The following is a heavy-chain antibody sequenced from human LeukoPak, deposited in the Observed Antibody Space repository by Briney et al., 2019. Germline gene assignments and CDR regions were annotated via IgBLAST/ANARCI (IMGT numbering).Heavy chain of an antibody. CDR2: ISSSSSTI. CDR1: GFTFTGYS. CDR3: ARGYSSSSGLVKFDY. Sequence: GGSLRLSCAASGFTFTGYSMNWVRQAPGKGLEWVSYISSSSSTIYYADSVRGRFTISRDNAKNSLYLQMNSLRAEDTAVYYCARGYSSSSGLVKFDYWGQGTLVTVSS. V-gene: IGHV3-48*01. D-gene: IGHD6-6*01. J-gene: IGHJ4*02.